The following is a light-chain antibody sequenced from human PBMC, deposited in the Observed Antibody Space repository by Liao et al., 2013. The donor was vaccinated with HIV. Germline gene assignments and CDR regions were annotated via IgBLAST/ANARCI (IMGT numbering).Light chain of an antibody. V-gene: IGLV3-21*01. CDR2: QDS. J-gene: IGLJ2*01. CDR1: NIDRKN. Sequence: SYELTQPPSVSVAPGKTATITCGGNNIDRKNVQWYQQKPGQSPVLVISQDSKRPSGIPERFSGSNSGNTATLTISGTQALDEADYYCQAWDSSVVFGGGTKLTVL. CDR3: QAWDSSVV.